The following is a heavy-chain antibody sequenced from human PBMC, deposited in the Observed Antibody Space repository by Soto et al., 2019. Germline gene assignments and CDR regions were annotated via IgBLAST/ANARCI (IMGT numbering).Heavy chain of an antibody. CDR3: AHNVNGDPAFRRYYFDY. CDR2: IYWDDDK. CDR1: GFSLSTSGVG. D-gene: IGHD4-17*01. V-gene: IGHV2-5*02. Sequence: SGPTLVNPTQTLTLTCTFSGFSLSTSGVGVGWIRQPPGKALEWLALIYWDDDKRYSPSLKSRLTITKDTSKNQVVLTMTNMDPVDTATYYCAHNVNGDPAFRRYYFDYWGQGTLVTVSS. J-gene: IGHJ4*02.